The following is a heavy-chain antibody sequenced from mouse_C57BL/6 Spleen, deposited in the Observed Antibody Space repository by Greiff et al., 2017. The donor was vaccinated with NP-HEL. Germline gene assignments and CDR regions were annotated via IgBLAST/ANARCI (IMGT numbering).Heavy chain of an antibody. CDR3: ARVGVAGDY. CDR1: GFTFSSYA. J-gene: IGHJ4*01. V-gene: IGHV5-4*01. Sequence: EVQGVESGGGLVKPGGSLKLSCAASGFTFSSYAMSWVRQTPEKRLEWVATISDGGSYTYYPDNVKGRFTISRDNAKNNLYLQMSHLKSEDTAMYYCARVGVAGDYWGQGTSVTVSS. D-gene: IGHD1-1*02. CDR2: ISDGGSYT.